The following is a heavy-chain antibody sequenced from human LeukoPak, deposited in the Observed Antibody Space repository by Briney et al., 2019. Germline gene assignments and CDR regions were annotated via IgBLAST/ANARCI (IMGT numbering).Heavy chain of an antibody. Sequence: GGSLRLSCVPSGITFSNSALSWVRQAPGKGLEWVSTITKSGDQTYYADSVKGLFTISRDISKNTLYLQMNSLRAEDTAVYHCVKSAGKDGYRDVFDIWGQGTVVTVSS. D-gene: IGHD5-24*01. CDR1: GITFSNSA. CDR2: ITKSGDQT. V-gene: IGHV3-23*01. CDR3: VKSAGKDGYRDVFDI. J-gene: IGHJ3*02.